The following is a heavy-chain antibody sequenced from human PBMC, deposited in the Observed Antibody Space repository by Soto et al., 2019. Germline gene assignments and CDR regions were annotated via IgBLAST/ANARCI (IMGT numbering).Heavy chain of an antibody. CDR3: ARGHNYYGSGSYDY. Sequence: QVQLQKSGPGLVKPSETLSLTCTVSGGSVSSGSYYWSWIRQPPGKGLEWIGYIYYSGSTNYNPSLKSRVTISVDTSKNQFSLKLSSVTSADTAVYYCARGHNYYGSGSYDYWGQGTLVTVSS. V-gene: IGHV4-61*01. CDR1: GGSVSSGSYY. D-gene: IGHD3-10*01. CDR2: IYYSGST. J-gene: IGHJ4*02.